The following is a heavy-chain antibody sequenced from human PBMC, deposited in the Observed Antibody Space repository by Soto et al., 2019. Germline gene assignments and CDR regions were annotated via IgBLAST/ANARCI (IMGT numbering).Heavy chain of an antibody. CDR3: ARTKSADSRSWPGGLIFDY. CDR1: GGSMTSGDQY. V-gene: IGHV4-31*03. D-gene: IGHD6-13*01. CDR2: INHRGSL. J-gene: IGHJ4*02. Sequence: PSETLSLTCTVTGGSMTSGDQYWTWIRHRPGEGLEWFGYINHRGSLYYNPSLKSRVSMSVDTSKNQFSLRLSSVTAADTAVYYCARTKSADSRSWPGGLIFDYWGQGTLVTVSS.